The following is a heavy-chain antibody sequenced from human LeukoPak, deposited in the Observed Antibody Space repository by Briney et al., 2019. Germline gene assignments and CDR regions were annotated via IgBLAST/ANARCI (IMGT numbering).Heavy chain of an antibody. V-gene: IGHV1-18*01. CDR2: ISAYNRNT. J-gene: IGHJ6*03. Sequence: ASVKVSCKASGYTFTSYGISWLRPATGQGGEWMGWISAYNRNTNYAQKLQSRVTMTTDTSTSTAYLELRSLRSDDTAVYYSARVLLMAPYYYMDVWGKGTTVTVSS. CDR3: ARVLLMAPYYYMDV. D-gene: IGHD5-24*01. CDR1: GYTFTSYG.